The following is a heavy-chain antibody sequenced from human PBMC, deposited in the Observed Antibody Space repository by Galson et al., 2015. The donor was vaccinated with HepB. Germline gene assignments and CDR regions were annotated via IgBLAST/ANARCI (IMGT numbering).Heavy chain of an antibody. J-gene: IGHJ4*02. D-gene: IGHD3-10*01. Sequence: PALVKPTQTLTLTCTFSGFSLSTSGMCVSWIRQPPGKALEWLARIDWDDDKYYSTSLKTRLTISKDTSKNQVVLTMTNMDPVDTATYYCARTTYGSGSPEGDYWGQGTLVTVSS. CDR1: GFSLSTSGMC. CDR3: ARTTYGSGSPEGDY. CDR2: IDWDDDK. V-gene: IGHV2-70*11.